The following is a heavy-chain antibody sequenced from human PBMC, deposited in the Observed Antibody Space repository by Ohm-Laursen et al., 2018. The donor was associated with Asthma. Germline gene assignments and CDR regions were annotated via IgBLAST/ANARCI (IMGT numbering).Heavy chain of an antibody. CDR2: IYYSGST. D-gene: IGHD3-22*01. CDR3: ARQAPTYYYDSSGYFFDY. V-gene: IGHV4-61*01. Sequence: QTLSLTCTVSGGSVSSGSYYWSWIRQPPGKGLEWIGYIYYSGSTNYNPSLKSRVTISVDTSKNQFSLKLSSVTAADTAVYYCARQAPTYYYDSSGYFFDYWGQGTLVTVSS. J-gene: IGHJ4*02. CDR1: GGSVSSGSYY.